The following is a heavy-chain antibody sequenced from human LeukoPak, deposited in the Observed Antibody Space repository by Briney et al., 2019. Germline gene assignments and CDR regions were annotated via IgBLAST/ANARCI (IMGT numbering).Heavy chain of an antibody. J-gene: IGHJ4*02. CDR2: IYSGGST. V-gene: IGHV3-53*01. CDR3: ARAPTGVDY. Sequence: HSGRSLRLSCAASGFTVSSNYMSWVRQAPGKGLEWVSVIYSGGSTYYADSVKGRFTISRDNSKNTLYLQMNSLRAEDTAVYYCARAPTGVDYWGQGTLVTVSS. D-gene: IGHD7-27*01. CDR1: GFTVSSNY.